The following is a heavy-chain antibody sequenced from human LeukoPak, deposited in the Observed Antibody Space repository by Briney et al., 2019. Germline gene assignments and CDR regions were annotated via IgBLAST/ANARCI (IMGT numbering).Heavy chain of an antibody. CDR3: ARQKYSGSYGFDY. Sequence: PSETLSLTCTVSGGSISSYYWSWIRQPPGKGLEWIGYIYYSGSTNCNPSLKSRVTISVDTSKNQVSLKLSSVTAADTAVYYCARQKYSGSYGFDYWGQGTLVTVSS. V-gene: IGHV4-59*08. CDR1: GGSISSYY. D-gene: IGHD1-26*01. CDR2: IYYSGST. J-gene: IGHJ4*02.